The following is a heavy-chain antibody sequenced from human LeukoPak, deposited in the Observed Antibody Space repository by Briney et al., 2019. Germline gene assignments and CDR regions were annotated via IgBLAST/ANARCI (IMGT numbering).Heavy chain of an antibody. CDR2: ISYDGSNK. CDR3: ARDRTGDTIYYFDY. D-gene: IGHD7-27*01. Sequence: GGSLRLSGAASGFTFSSYAMHWVHQAPGKGLEWVAVISYDGSNKYYADSVKGRFTISRDNSKNTLYLQMNSLRAEDTAVYYCARDRTGDTIYYFDYWGQGTLVTVSS. J-gene: IGHJ4*02. CDR1: GFTFSSYA. V-gene: IGHV3-30-3*01.